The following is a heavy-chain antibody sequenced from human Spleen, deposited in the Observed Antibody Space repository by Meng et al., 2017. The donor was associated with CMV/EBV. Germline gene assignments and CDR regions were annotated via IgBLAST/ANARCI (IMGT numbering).Heavy chain of an antibody. D-gene: IGHD6-13*01. CDR2: TYYRSKWYN. Sequence: LRLSCAISGDSVSSNSAAWNWIRQSPSRGLEWLGRTYYRSKWYNDYAVSVKSRITINPDTSKNQFSLQLNSVTPEDTAVYYCARHLRLGASGYSSSNGLDVWGQGTTVTVSS. V-gene: IGHV6-1*01. CDR3: ARHLRLGASGYSSSNGLDV. CDR1: GDSVSSNSAA. J-gene: IGHJ6*02.